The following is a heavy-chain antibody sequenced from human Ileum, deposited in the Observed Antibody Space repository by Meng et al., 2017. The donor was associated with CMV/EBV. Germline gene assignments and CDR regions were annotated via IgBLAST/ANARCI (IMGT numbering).Heavy chain of an antibody. CDR2: IIPILGIA. Sequence: KSSGGTFSSYAISWVRQAPGQGLEWMGGIIPILGIANYAQKFQGRVTITADKSTSTAYMELSSLRSEDTAVYYCARTGPGGATIFCYWGQGTLVTVSS. D-gene: IGHD1-26*01. CDR3: ARTGPGGATIFCY. V-gene: IGHV1-69*10. CDR1: GGTFSSYA. J-gene: IGHJ4*02.